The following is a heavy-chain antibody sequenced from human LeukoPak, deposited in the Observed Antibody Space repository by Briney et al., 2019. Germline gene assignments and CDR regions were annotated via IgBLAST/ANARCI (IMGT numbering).Heavy chain of an antibody. CDR2: IYYSGST. CDR3: ARVYEEGPQYYFDY. D-gene: IGHD2-8*01. V-gene: IGHV4-59*01. Sequence: PSETLSPTCTVSGGSISSYYWSWLRQPPGKGLEWIGYIYYSGSTNYNPSLKSRVTISVDTSKNQFSLKLSSVTAADTAVYYCARVYEEGPQYYFDYWGQGTLVTASS. CDR1: GGSISSYY. J-gene: IGHJ4*02.